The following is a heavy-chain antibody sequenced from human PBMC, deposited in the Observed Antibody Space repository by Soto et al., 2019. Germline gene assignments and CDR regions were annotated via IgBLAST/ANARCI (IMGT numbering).Heavy chain of an antibody. CDR1: GYTFTSYG. CDR3: ARDLWPLLWFGELSAYYGMDV. J-gene: IGHJ6*02. CDR2: ISAYNGNT. Sequence: QVQLVQSGAEVKKPGASVKVSCKASGYTFTSYGISWVRQAPGQGLEWMGWISAYNGNTNYAQKLQGRVTMTTDTSTSTAYMELRSLRSDDTAVYYCARDLWPLLWFGELSAYYGMDVWGQGTTVTVSS. D-gene: IGHD3-10*01. V-gene: IGHV1-18*01.